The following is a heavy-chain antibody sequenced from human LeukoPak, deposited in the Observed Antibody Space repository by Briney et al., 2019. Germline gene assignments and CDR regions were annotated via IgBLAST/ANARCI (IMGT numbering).Heavy chain of an antibody. D-gene: IGHD6-13*01. Sequence: ASVKVSCKASGYTFTSYGISWVRQAPGQGLEWMGWISAYNGNTNYAQKLQGRVTMTTDTSTSTAYMELRSLRSEDTAVYYCARVYNSSSWYRAMNSAFDPWGQGTLVTVSS. V-gene: IGHV1-18*01. CDR3: ARVYNSSSWYRAMNSAFDP. J-gene: IGHJ5*02. CDR1: GYTFTSYG. CDR2: ISAYNGNT.